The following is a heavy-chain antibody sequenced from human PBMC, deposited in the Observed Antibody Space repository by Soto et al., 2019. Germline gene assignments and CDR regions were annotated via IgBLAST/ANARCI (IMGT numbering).Heavy chain of an antibody. Sequence: QVQLVESGGGVVQPGRSLRLSCAASGFTFSSYAMHWVRQAPGKGLEWVAVISYDGSNKYYADSVKGRFTISRHNSKNTLYLQMNSLRAEDTAVYYCQLPFDYWGQGTLLTVSS. CDR2: ISYDGSNK. J-gene: IGHJ4*02. CDR1: GFTFSSYA. V-gene: IGHV3-30-3*01. CDR3: QLPFDY. D-gene: IGHD6-6*01.